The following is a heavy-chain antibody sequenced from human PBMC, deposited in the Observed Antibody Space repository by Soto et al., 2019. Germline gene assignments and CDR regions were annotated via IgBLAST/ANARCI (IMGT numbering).Heavy chain of an antibody. CDR1: GGTFSSYA. J-gene: IGHJ4*02. CDR3: AREEVGYCSGGSCYPVSDY. D-gene: IGHD2-15*01. Sequence: QVQLVQSGAEVKKPGSSVKVSCKASGGTFSSYAISWVRQAPGQGLEWMGGIIPIFGTANYAQKFQGRVTITADKSTSTAYMELSSLRSGDTAVYYCAREEVGYCSGGSCYPVSDYWGQGTLVTVSS. CDR2: IIPIFGTA. V-gene: IGHV1-69*06.